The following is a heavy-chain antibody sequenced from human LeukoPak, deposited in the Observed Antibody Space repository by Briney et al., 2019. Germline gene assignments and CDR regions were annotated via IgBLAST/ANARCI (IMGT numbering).Heavy chain of an antibody. CDR2: ISGSGGST. J-gene: IGHJ1*01. Sequence: GSLRLSCAASGFTFSSYAMSWVRQAPGKGLEWVSAISGSGGSTYYADSVKGRFTISRDNAKNSLYLQMNSLRAEDTALYYCTKGSPIGYFQHWGQGTLVTVSS. CDR3: TKGSPIGYFQH. CDR1: GFTFSSYA. V-gene: IGHV3-23*01.